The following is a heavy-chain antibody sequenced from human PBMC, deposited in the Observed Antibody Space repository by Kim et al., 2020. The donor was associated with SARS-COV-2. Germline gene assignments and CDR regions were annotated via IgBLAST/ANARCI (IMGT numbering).Heavy chain of an antibody. CDR3: ARVLGYSGYGLYYYYGMD. D-gene: IGHD5-12*01. J-gene: IGHJ6*01. Sequence: SETLSLTCAVYGGSFSGYYWSWIRQPPGKGLEWIGEINHSGSTNYNPSLKSRVTISVDTSKNQFSLKLSSVTAADTAVYYCARVLGYSGYGLYYYYGMD. CDR2: INHSGST. CDR1: GGSFSGYY. V-gene: IGHV4-34*01.